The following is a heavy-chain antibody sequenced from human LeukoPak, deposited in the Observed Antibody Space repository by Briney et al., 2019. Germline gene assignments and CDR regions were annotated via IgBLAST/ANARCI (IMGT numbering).Heavy chain of an antibody. V-gene: IGHV3-15*01. CDR1: GLLFSDAW. CDR2: IKGRTDRETT. Sequence: GGSLRLSCAASGLLFSDAWMSWVRQAPGKGLEWVGRIKGRTDRETTDFAAPVKGRFTISRDVSQNTLHLQMNSLRTEDTAVYYCTYMTTVFTVDFWGQGTLVTVSS. D-gene: IGHD4-17*01. J-gene: IGHJ4*02. CDR3: TYMTTVFTVDF.